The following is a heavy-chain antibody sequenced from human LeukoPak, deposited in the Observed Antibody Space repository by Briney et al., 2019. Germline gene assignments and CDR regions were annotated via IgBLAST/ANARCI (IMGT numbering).Heavy chain of an antibody. CDR3: TNGPTSSGYFYYFDY. CDR2: ITSNGAST. J-gene: IGHJ4*02. V-gene: IGHV3-64*01. CDR1: GFTFSSYA. Sequence: GGSLRLSCAASGFTFSSYAMHWVRQAPGKGLEYVSAITSNGASTYYTNSMKGRFTISRDNSKNTLYLQMNSLRVEDTAVYYCTNGPTSSGYFYYFDYWGQGTLVTVSS. D-gene: IGHD3-22*01.